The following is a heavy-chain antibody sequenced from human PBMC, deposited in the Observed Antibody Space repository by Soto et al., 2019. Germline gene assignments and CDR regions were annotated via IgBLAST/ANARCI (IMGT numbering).Heavy chain of an antibody. CDR3: ARDLGGFTMVSHYYYYGMDV. CDR2: IYYSGST. Sequence: SETLSLTCTVSGGSISSYYWSWIRQPPGRGLEWIGYIYYSGSTNYNPSLKSRVTISVDTSKNQFSLKLSSVTAADTAVYYCARDLGGFTMVSHYYYYGMDVWGQGTTVTVSS. D-gene: IGHD3-10*01. CDR1: GGSISSYY. J-gene: IGHJ6*02. V-gene: IGHV4-59*01.